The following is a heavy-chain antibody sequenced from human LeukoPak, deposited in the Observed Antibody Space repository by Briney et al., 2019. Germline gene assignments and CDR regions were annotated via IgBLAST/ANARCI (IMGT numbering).Heavy chain of an antibody. J-gene: IGHJ6*03. V-gene: IGHV1-18*01. D-gene: IGHD2-21*01. Sequence: ASVKVSCKASGYTFTSYDINWGRQATGQGLEWMGWISVYNGNTNYAQKLQGRVTMTTDTSTSTAYMELRSLRSDDTAVYYCARSHAFVLGPLDYYYYMDVWGKGTTVTVSS. CDR1: GYTFTSYD. CDR3: ARSHAFVLGPLDYYYYMDV. CDR2: ISVYNGNT.